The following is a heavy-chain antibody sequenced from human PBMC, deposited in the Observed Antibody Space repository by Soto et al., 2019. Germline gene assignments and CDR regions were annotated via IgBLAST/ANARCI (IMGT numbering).Heavy chain of an antibody. J-gene: IGHJ5*02. D-gene: IGHD4-17*01. CDR1: GFSLTTSGEG. V-gene: IGHV2-5*02. CDR3: AHRTTTVTWWFAP. CDR2: IYWDDDK. Sequence: QITLKESGPTLVKPTQTLTLTCTFTGFSLTTSGEGVGWIRQPPGKALDWLALIYWDDDKRYTPSLNSRLTTPTDTSKNQVVFTMTNMDPADTATYFCAHRTTTVTWWFAPWGQGTLVTVSS.